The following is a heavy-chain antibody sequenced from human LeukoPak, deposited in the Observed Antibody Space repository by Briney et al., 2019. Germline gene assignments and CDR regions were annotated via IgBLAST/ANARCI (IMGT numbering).Heavy chain of an antibody. V-gene: IGHV3-30*02. J-gene: IGHJ5*02. CDR2: IRYDGSNK. CDR3: AKGRDSSSWYNWFDP. CDR1: GFTFSSYG. D-gene: IGHD6-13*01. Sequence: GGSLRLSCAASGFTFSSYGMHWVRQAPGKGLEWVAFIRYDGSNKYYADSVKGRFTISRDNSKNTLYLQMNSLRAEDTAVYYCAKGRDSSSWYNWFDPWGQGTLVTVSS.